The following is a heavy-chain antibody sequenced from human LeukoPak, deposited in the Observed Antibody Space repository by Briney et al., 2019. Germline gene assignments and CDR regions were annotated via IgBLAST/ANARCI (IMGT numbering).Heavy chain of an antibody. D-gene: IGHD2-15*01. Sequence: GGSLRLSCAVSSLTLSNVWMNWVRQAPGKGLEWVGRIRSRGDGGTTGFAAPVKGRFTISRDDSKNTLYLQMNSLTSEDTAVYYCTQGSGQYFDYWGQGTLVTVSS. CDR1: SLTLSNVW. CDR2: IRSRGDGGTT. V-gene: IGHV3-15*07. J-gene: IGHJ4*02. CDR3: TQGSGQYFDY.